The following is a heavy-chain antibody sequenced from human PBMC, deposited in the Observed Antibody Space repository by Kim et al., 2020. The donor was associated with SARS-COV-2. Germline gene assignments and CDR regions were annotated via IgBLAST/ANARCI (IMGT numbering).Heavy chain of an antibody. J-gene: IGHJ6*02. CDR1: GFTFSDYY. V-gene: IGHV3-11*05. CDR3: ARDHSTYYYDSSGYYRALTPEYYYYGMDV. Sequence: GGSLRLSCAASGFTFSDYYMSWIRQAPGKGLEWVSYISSSSSYTNYADSVKGRFTISRDNAKNSLYLQMNSLRAEDTAVYYCARDHSTYYYDSSGYYRALTPEYYYYGMDVWGQGTTVTSP. CDR2: ISSSSSYT. D-gene: IGHD3-22*01.